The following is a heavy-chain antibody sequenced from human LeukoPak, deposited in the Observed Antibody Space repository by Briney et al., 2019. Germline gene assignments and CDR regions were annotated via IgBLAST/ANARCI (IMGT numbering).Heavy chain of an antibody. J-gene: IGHJ3*02. D-gene: IGHD3-10*01. CDR2: IYGSGNT. Sequence: KSSETLSLTCTVSGGSISGWYWSWIRQPPGKGLEWIGYIYGSGNTNYNPSLKSRVTMSVDTSKNQFSLKLSSVTAADTAVYYCARSHYYGSGSLGGAFDIWGQGTMVTVSS. CDR1: GGSISGWY. V-gene: IGHV4-59*12. CDR3: ARSHYYGSGSLGGAFDI.